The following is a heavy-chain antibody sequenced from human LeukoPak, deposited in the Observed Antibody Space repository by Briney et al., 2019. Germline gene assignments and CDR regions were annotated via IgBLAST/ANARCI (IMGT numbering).Heavy chain of an antibody. CDR3: ARDAGIAMAYDAFDI. CDR2: INPSGGST. D-gene: IGHD6-13*01. CDR1: GYTFTSYY. Sequence: ASVKVSCKASGYTFTSYYMHWVRQAPGQGLEWMGIINPSGGSTSYAQKFQGRVTMTRDTSTSTVYMELSSLRSEDTAVYYCARDAGIAMAYDAFDIWGQGTMVTVSS. V-gene: IGHV1-46*01. J-gene: IGHJ3*02.